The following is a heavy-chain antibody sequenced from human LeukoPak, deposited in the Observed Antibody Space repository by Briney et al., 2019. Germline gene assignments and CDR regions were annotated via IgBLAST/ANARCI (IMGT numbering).Heavy chain of an antibody. CDR3: ARDRLVRVRYFDWFEGFDP. CDR1: GGSISSYY. Sequence: SETLSLTCTVSGGSISSYYWSWIRQPAGKGLEWIGRIYTSGSTNYNPSLKSRVTMSVDTSKNQFSLKLSSVTAADTAVYYCARDRLVRVRYFDWFEGFDPWGQGTLVTVSS. V-gene: IGHV4-4*07. CDR2: IYTSGST. J-gene: IGHJ5*02. D-gene: IGHD3-9*01.